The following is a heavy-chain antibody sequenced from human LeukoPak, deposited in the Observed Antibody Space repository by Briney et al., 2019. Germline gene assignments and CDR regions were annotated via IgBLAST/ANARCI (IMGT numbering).Heavy chain of an antibody. Sequence: SETLSLTCAVSGGSISSSNWWSWVRQPPGKGLEWIGEIYHSGSTNYNPSLKSRVTISVGKSKNQFSLKLSSVTAADTAVYYCALCSSTSCRQLGNFDYWGQGTLVTVSS. D-gene: IGHD2-2*01. CDR1: GGSISSSNW. V-gene: IGHV4-4*02. CDR3: ALCSSTSCRQLGNFDY. J-gene: IGHJ4*02. CDR2: IYHSGST.